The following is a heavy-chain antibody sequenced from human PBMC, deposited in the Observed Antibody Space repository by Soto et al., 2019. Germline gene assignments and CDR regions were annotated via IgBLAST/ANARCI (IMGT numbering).Heavy chain of an antibody. V-gene: IGHV4-30-2*01. CDR1: GGSISSGGYS. CDR2: IYHSGST. Sequence: SETLSLTCAVSGGSISSGGYSWSWIRQPPGKGLEWIGYIYHSGSTYYNPSLKSRVTISVGRSKNQFSLKLSSVTAADTAVYYCARVMYYYDSSGYNYPYWFDPWGQGTLVTVSS. CDR3: ARVMYYYDSSGYNYPYWFDP. J-gene: IGHJ5*02. D-gene: IGHD3-22*01.